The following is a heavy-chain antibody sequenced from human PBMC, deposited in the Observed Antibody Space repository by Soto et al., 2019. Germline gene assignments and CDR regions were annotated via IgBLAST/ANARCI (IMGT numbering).Heavy chain of an antibody. CDR3: AKFRQWVAYDY. D-gene: IGHD6-19*01. CDR1: GFTFSSYA. Sequence: GGSLRLSCVVSGFTFSSYAMSWVRQAPGKGLEWVSAISGSGASTYYADSVRGRFTISRDNSKNTLYLQMNSLRAEDTAVYYCAKFRQWVAYDYWGQGTLVTVSS. CDR2: ISGSGAST. J-gene: IGHJ4*02. V-gene: IGHV3-23*01.